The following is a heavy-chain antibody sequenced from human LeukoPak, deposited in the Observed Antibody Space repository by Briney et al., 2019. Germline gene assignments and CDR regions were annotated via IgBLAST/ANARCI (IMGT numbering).Heavy chain of an antibody. J-gene: IGHJ4*02. CDR2: IYTSGST. D-gene: IGHD3-10*02. V-gene: IGHV4-4*09. Sequence: SETLSLTCTVSNDSISPLYWGWIRQPPGKGLEWIGYIYTSGSTNHNPSLKSRVTISVDTSKNQFSLKLSSVTAADTAVYYCARHVSTSESENFDYWGRGTLVTVSS. CDR3: ARHVSTSESENFDY. CDR1: NDSISPLY.